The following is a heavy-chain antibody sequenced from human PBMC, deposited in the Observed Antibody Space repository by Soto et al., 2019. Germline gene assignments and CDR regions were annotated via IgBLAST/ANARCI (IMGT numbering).Heavy chain of an antibody. CDR3: AREGCSSTRCYSDPYYGMDV. D-gene: IGHD2-2*02. Sequence: QVQLVQSGAEVKKSGSSVKVSCKASGGTFSSYAISWVRQAPGQGLEWMGGIIPIFGTANYAQKFQGRVTIIADESTSTAYMELSSLRSEDTAVYYCAREGCSSTRCYSDPYYGMDVWGQGTTVTVSS. J-gene: IGHJ6*02. CDR1: GGTFSSYA. CDR2: IIPIFGTA. V-gene: IGHV1-69*01.